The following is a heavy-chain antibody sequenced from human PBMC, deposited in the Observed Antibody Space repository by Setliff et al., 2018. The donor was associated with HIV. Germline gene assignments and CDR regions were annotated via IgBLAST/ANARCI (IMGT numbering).Heavy chain of an antibody. CDR2: IYHSGST. J-gene: IGHJ6*02. CDR1: GYSVYSGYH. D-gene: IGHD3-10*01. Sequence: PSETLSLTCSVSGYSVYSGYHWGWVRQSPGKGLEWIGSIYHSGSTYYDPSLQSRVTISLDTSKNQFSLNLMSVTAADTAVYYCAREGDGRINIIRGVESYFYYGMDVWGQGTTVTV. CDR3: AREGDGRINIIRGVESYFYYGMDV. V-gene: IGHV4-38-2*02.